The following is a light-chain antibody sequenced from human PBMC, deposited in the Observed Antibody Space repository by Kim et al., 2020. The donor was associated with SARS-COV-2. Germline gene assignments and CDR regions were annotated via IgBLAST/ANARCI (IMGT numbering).Light chain of an antibody. CDR3: CSYAGNSTYL. CDR2: DVR. CDR1: SSDVGNFNL. J-gene: IGLJ1*01. Sequence: GQSVTISCTGTSSDVGNFNLVSWYQHHPGKAPKLMIFDVRRRPSGVSDRFSGSKSGNTASLTISGLQAEDEADYYCCSYAGNSTYLFASGTKVTVL. V-gene: IGLV2-23*02.